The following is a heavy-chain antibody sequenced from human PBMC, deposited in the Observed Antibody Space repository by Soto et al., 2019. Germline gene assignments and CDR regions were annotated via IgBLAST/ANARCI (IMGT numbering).Heavy chain of an antibody. CDR3: ARDLIAAAGYYYYYGMDV. CDR2: IYYSGST. D-gene: IGHD6-13*01. J-gene: IGHJ6*02. Sequence: KASETLSLTCTVSGGSISSGGYYWSWIRQHPGKGLEWIGYIYYSGSTYYNPSLKSRVTISVDTSKNQFSLKLSSVTAADTAVYYCARDLIAAAGYYYYYGMDVWGQGTTVTVSS. CDR1: GGSISSGGYY. V-gene: IGHV4-31*03.